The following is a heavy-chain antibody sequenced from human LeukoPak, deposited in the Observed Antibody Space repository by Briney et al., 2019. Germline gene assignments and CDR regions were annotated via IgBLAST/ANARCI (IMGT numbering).Heavy chain of an antibody. Sequence: PSETLSLTCAVSGGSISSGGYSWSWIRQPPGKGLEWIGYIYHSGSTYYNPSLKSRVTISVDTSKNQFSLKLSSVTAADTAVYYCAGGRGVRGSLDYWGQGTLVTVSS. J-gene: IGHJ4*02. CDR3: AGGRGVRGSLDY. D-gene: IGHD3-10*01. CDR1: GGSISSGGYS. CDR2: IYHSGST. V-gene: IGHV4-30-2*01.